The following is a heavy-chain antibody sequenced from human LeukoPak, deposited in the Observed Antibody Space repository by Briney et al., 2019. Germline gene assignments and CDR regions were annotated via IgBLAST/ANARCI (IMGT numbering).Heavy chain of an antibody. D-gene: IGHD6-19*01. CDR2: ISGGGGST. V-gene: IGHV3-23*01. CDR3: AKSGPRWYSSGWYNY. Sequence: GGSLRLSCAASRFTFSSYAMSWVRQAPGKGPEWVSAISGGGGSTYYADSVKGRFTISRDNSKNTLYLQMNSLRAEDTAVYYCAKSGPRWYSSGWYNYWGQGTLVTVSS. J-gene: IGHJ4*02. CDR1: RFTFSSYA.